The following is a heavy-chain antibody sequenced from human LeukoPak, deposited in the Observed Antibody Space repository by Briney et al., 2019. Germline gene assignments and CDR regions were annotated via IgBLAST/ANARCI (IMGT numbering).Heavy chain of an antibody. Sequence: GASVKVSCKASGYTFISYGISWVRQAPVQGLEWMGWIRAYNGNTNYAQKLQGRVTMTTDTSTSTAYMELRSLRSDDTAVYYCARREFGRAAAGISTFDYWGQGTLVTVSS. V-gene: IGHV1-18*01. CDR3: ARREFGRAAAGISTFDY. CDR1: GYTFISYG. J-gene: IGHJ4*02. CDR2: IRAYNGNT. D-gene: IGHD6-13*01.